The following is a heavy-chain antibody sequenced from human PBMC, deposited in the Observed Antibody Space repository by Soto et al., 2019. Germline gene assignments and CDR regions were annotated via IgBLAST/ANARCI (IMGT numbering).Heavy chain of an antibody. CDR3: ARDGGFIVVVPADLLHPGANWFDP. CDR2: IIPILGIA. CDR1: AGTFSSYT. V-gene: IGHV1-69*04. D-gene: IGHD2-2*01. Sequence: GASVKVSCKASAGTFSSYTISWVRQAPGQGLEWMGRIIPILGIANYAQKFQGRVTITADKSTSTAYMELSSLRSEDTAVYYCARDGGFIVVVPADLLHPGANWFDPWGQGTLVTVSS. J-gene: IGHJ5*02.